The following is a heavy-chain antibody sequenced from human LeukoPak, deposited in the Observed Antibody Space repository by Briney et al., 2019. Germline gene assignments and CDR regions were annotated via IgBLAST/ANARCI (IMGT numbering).Heavy chain of an antibody. V-gene: IGHV4-34*01. CDR1: GRSFSGYY. CDR3: ARARGTEAIDS. Sequence: SGTLSLTCAVYGRSFSGYYWTWIRQPPGKGLEWIGEINHGGSANYNPSLKSRLAISVDTSKNQFSLKVNSVTAADAAVYYCARARGTEAIDSWSQGTLVTVSS. J-gene: IGHJ4*02. D-gene: IGHD6-25*01. CDR2: INHGGSA.